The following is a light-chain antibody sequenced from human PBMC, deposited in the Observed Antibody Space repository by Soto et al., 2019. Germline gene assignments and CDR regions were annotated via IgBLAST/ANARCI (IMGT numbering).Light chain of an antibody. CDR2: GAS. J-gene: IGKJ2*02. CDR3: QQYGSSPGT. CDR1: KSVSSNF. V-gene: IGKV3-20*01. Sequence: EIVLTQSPGTLSLSPGERATLFCRASKSVSSNFLAWYQQKPGQAPKLLISGASSRATGIPDRFSGSGSGTDFTLTISRLEPEDFALYSCQQYGSSPGTFGQGTKLELK.